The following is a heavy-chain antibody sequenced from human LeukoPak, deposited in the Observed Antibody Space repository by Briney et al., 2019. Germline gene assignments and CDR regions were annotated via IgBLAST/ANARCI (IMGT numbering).Heavy chain of an antibody. J-gene: IGHJ4*02. D-gene: IGHD3-9*01. V-gene: IGHV5-10-1*01. Sequence: GESLKISCQSSGYSSTTYWISWVRQMSGKGLEWMGTIDPSDSYTKYSPTFQGHVTISADKSISTAYLQWSSLKASDTAVYYCARSLFDYDILTGHDYWGQGTLVTVSS. CDR1: GYSSTTYW. CDR3: ARSLFDYDILTGHDY. CDR2: IDPSDSYT.